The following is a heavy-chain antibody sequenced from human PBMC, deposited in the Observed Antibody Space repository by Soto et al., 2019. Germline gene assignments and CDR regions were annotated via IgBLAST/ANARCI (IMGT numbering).Heavy chain of an antibody. CDR1: GFTFSSYG. J-gene: IGHJ6*03. Sequence: PGGSLRLSCAASGFTFSSYGMHWVRQAPGKGLEWVAVISYDGSNKYYADSVKGRFTISRDNSKNTLYLQMNSLRAEDTAVYYCAKVGDVVVAATYMDVWGKGTTVTVSS. V-gene: IGHV3-30*18. CDR2: ISYDGSNK. CDR3: AKVGDVVVAATYMDV. D-gene: IGHD2-15*01.